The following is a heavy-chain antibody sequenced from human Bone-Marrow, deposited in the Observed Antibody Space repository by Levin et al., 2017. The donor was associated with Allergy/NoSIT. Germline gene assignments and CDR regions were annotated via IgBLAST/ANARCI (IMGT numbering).Heavy chain of an antibody. J-gene: IGHJ3*02. CDR1: GGSISSGGYY. D-gene: IGHD1-1*01. CDR2: IYYSGST. V-gene: IGHV4-31*03. CDR3: ARDRTGGAFDI. Sequence: LSLTCTVSGGSISSGGYYWSWIRQHPGKGLEWIGYIYYSGSTYYNPSLKSRVTISVDTSKNQFSLKLSSVTAADTAVYYCARDRTGGAFDIWGQGTMVTVSS.